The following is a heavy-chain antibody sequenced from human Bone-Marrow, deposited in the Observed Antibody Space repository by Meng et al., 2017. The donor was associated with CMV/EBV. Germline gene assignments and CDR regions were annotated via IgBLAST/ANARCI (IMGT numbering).Heavy chain of an antibody. D-gene: IGHD3-3*01. CDR3: ARGRVLRFLEWLPRGYYFDY. Sequence: TSYDINWVRQATGQGLESMGWMNPNSGNTGYAQKFQGRVTITRNTSISTAYMELSSLRSEDTAVYYCARGRVLRFLEWLPRGYYFDYWGQGTLVTVSS. V-gene: IGHV1-8*03. CDR2: MNPNSGNT. J-gene: IGHJ4*02. CDR1: TSYD.